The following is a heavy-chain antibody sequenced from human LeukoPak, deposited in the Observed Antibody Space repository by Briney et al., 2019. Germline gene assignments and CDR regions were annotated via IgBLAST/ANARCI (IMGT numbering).Heavy chain of an antibody. CDR2: ISAYNGNT. CDR1: GYTFTSYG. J-gene: IGHJ6*03. V-gene: IGHV1-18*01. Sequence: ASVKVSCKASGYTFTSYGISWVRQAPGQGLEWMGWISAYNGNTNYAQKLQGRVTMTTDTSTSTAYMELRSLRSDDTAVYYCASVTMVRGVIPPSSAVSWRYYYYYMDVWGKGTTVTVSS. D-gene: IGHD3-10*01. CDR3: ASVTMVRGVIPPSSAVSWRYYYYYMDV.